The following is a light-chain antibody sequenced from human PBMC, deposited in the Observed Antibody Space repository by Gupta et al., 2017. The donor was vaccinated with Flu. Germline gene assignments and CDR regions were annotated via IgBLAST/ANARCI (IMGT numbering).Light chain of an antibody. J-gene: IGLJ3*02. CDR1: SGHTSYA. V-gene: IGLV4-69*01. CDR3: QTWGTGIWV. CDR2: LNSDGSH. Sequence: SGHTSYAIAWHQQQPEKGPRYLMRLNSDGSHTKGDGIPDRFSGSSSGAERYLIISSLQSEDEADYYCQTWGTGIWVFGGGTKLTVL.